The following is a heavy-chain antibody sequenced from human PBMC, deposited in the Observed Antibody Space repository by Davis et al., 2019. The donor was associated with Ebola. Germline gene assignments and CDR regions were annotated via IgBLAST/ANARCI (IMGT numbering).Heavy chain of an antibody. CDR2: INSDGSST. CDR3: ARDLYDFWSGYYDI. CDR1: GFTFSNYW. V-gene: IGHV3-74*01. J-gene: IGHJ3*02. Sequence: GESLKISCAASGFTFSNYWMHWVRQAPGKGLVWVSRINSDGSSTSYADSVKGRFTISRDNAKNTLYLQMNSLRAEDTAVYYCARDLYDFWSGYYDIWGQGTMVTVSS. D-gene: IGHD3-3*01.